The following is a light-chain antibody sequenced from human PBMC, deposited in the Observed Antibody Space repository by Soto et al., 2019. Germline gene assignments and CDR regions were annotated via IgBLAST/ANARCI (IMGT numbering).Light chain of an antibody. CDR3: SSYTTSSTFVI. CDR1: SSDVGTYNR. Sequence: QSALTQPPSVSGSPGQSVTISCTGTSSDVGTYNRVSWYQQPPGTGPKLMIYEVTNRPSGVPDRFSGSKSGNTASLTISGLQADDEADYYCSSYTTSSTFVIFGGGTKLTVL. CDR2: EVT. V-gene: IGLV2-18*02. J-gene: IGLJ2*01.